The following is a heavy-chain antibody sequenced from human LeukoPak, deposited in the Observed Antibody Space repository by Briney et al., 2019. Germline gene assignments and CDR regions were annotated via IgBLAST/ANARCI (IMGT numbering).Heavy chain of an antibody. CDR2: INQDGTDK. V-gene: IGHV3-7*01. J-gene: IGHJ4*02. D-gene: IGHD3-3*01. CDR1: GFTFSGRW. Sequence: PGGSLRLSCAASGFTFSGRWMSWLRQAPGKGLEWVANINQDGTDKYYVDSVKGRFTLSRDNAKNTLYLQMSSPRAEDTALYYCARDFDFWSAIWGQGTLVTVSS. CDR3: ARDFDFWSAI.